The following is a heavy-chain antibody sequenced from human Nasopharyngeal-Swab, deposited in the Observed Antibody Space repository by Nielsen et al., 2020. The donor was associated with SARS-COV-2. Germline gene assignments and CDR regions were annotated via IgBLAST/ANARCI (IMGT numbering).Heavy chain of an antibody. J-gene: IGHJ3*01. CDR2: IAHDASNE. Sequence: LSLTCAASGFTFSSFGMHWVRQAPGKGLEWVAFIAHDASNEYYGDSVKGRFSISRDSSKNTLYLQMDSLRGEDTAVYYCAKEGGRGIETTEKSDAFDVWGRGTMVTVSS. CDR3: AKEGGRGIETTEKSDAFDV. CDR1: GFTFSSFG. V-gene: IGHV3-30*18. D-gene: IGHD6-13*01.